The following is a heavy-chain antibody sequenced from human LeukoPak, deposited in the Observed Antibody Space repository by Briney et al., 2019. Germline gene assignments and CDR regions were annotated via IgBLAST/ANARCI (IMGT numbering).Heavy chain of an antibody. V-gene: IGHV3-48*01. J-gene: IGHJ3*02. D-gene: IGHD1-7*01. CDR2: ITSSSSTI. CDR3: AKGVKLELGGHAFDI. Sequence: PGGSLRLSCAASGFTLSSYSMNWVRQAPGKGLEWISYITSSSSTIHYADSVRGRFTISRDNSKNTLYLQMNSLRAEDTAVYYCAKGVKLELGGHAFDIWGQGTMVTVSS. CDR1: GFTLSSYS.